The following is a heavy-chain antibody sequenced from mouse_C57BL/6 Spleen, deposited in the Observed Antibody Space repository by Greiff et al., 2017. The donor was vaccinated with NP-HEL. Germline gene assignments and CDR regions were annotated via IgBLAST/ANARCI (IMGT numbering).Heavy chain of an antibody. D-gene: IGHD2-1*01. CDR1: GYTFTDYY. J-gene: IGHJ4*01. CDR2: IYPGSGNT. V-gene: IGHV1-76*01. CDR3: ARSEGNYRYAMDY. Sequence: VQLQQSGAELVRPGASVKLSCKASGYTFTDYYINWVKQRPGQGLEWIARIYPGSGNTYYNEKFKGKATLTAEKSSSTAYMQLSSLTSEDSAVYFCARSEGNYRYAMDYWGQGTSVTVSS.